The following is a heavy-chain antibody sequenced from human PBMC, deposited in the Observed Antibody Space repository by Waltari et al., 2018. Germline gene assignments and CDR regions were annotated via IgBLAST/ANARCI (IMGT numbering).Heavy chain of an antibody. CDR2: ISGSGGST. Sequence: EVQLLESGGGLVQPGGSLRLSCAASGFTFSSYAMRWVRQAPGKVLEWFSAISGSGGSTYYADSVKGRFTISRDNSKNTLYLQMNSLRAEDTAVYYCSRWDGFDIWGQGTMVTVSS. CDR3: SRWDGFDI. CDR1: GFTFSSYA. J-gene: IGHJ3*02. V-gene: IGHV3-23*01.